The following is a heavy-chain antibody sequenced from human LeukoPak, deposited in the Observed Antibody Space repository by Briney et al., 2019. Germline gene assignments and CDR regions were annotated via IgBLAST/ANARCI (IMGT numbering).Heavy chain of an antibody. CDR2: IYYSGST. J-gene: IGHJ4*02. D-gene: IGHD1-26*01. Sequence: SETLSLTCAVYGGSFSGYYWSWIRQPPGKGLEWIGYIYYSGSTNYNPSLKSRVTISVDTSKNQFSLKLSSVTAADTAVYYCARAAYSGSYHSDYWGQGTLVTVSS. CDR3: ARAAYSGSYHSDY. CDR1: GGSFSGYY. V-gene: IGHV4-59*01.